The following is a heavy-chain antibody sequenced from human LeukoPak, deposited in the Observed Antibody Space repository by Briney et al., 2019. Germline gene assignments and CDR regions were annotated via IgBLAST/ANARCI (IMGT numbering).Heavy chain of an antibody. CDR2: IKQDGSEK. Sequence: PGGSLGLSCAASGFTFSSYWMSWVRQAPGKGLEWVANIKQDGSEKYYVDSVKGRFTISRDNAKNSLYLQMNSLRAEDTAVYYCARGPLWFGELSLDYWGQGTLVTVSS. J-gene: IGHJ4*02. CDR3: ARGPLWFGELSLDY. V-gene: IGHV3-7*04. D-gene: IGHD3-10*01. CDR1: GFTFSSYW.